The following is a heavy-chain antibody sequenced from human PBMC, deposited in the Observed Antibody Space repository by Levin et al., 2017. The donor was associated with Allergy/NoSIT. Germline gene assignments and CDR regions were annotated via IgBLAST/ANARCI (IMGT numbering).Heavy chain of an antibody. J-gene: IGHJ4*02. CDR1: GGSFIGYY. CDR2: INHDGST. Sequence: PSETLSLTCTVYGGSFIGYYWSWIRQPPGKGLEWIGEINHDGSTNCNPSLKSRVTISVDTSKKQFSLKLNSVTAADTAVYYCARLGGTAYDYWGQGSLVTVSS. V-gene: IGHV4-34*01. CDR3: ARLGGTAYDY. D-gene: IGHD3-16*01.